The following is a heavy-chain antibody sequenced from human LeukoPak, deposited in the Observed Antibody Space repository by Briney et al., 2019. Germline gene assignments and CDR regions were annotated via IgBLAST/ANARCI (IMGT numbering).Heavy chain of an antibody. CDR2: VYYSGST. V-gene: IGHV4-59*01. Sequence: SETLSLTCTVSGASISSYYWSWIRQPPGKGLEWIGYVYYSGSTNNNPSLKSRVTISVDTSKNQSSLKLNSVTAADSAMYYCARGDGGWFGFGELKSFDPWGQGTLVTVSS. CDR3: ARGDGGWFGFGELKSFDP. D-gene: IGHD3-10*01. CDR1: GASISSYY. J-gene: IGHJ5*02.